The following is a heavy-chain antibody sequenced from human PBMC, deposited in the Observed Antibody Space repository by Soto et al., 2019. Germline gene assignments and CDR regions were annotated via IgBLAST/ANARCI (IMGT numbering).Heavy chain of an antibody. CDR2: VSHDGRNT. J-gene: IGHJ4*02. CDR3: AKGGRQWLVTSDFNS. D-gene: IGHD6-19*01. Sequence: VQLVESGGGVVQPGRSLRLSCAASGFTFRDYAMHWVRQAPGKGLEWVAVVSHDGRNTHYADSVKGRFTISRDSSKNTVSLEMTRLRAEDTAVYYCAKGGRQWLVTSDFNSWVQGALVTVSS. CDR1: GFTFRDYA. V-gene: IGHV3-30*18.